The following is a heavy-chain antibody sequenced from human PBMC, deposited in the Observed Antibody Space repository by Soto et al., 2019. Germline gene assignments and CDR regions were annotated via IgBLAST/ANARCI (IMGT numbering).Heavy chain of an antibody. CDR2: ISWNSGKI. J-gene: IGHJ6*02. CDR3: AKDKSNEELSVYYYNGLDV. D-gene: IGHD3-16*02. Sequence: VQLEESGGGSVQPGRSLRLSCVASGFNFDDHAMHWVRQDPGRGLEWVAGISWNSGKIAYADSVKGRFTISRDNAKSSLYLQMNSLRGEDSALYYCAKDKSNEELSVYYYNGLDVWGQGTAVTVSS. CDR1: GFNFDDHA. V-gene: IGHV3-9*01.